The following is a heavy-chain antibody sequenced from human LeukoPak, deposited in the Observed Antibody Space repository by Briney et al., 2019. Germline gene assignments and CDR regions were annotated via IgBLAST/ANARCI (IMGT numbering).Heavy chain of an antibody. J-gene: IGHJ5*02. Sequence: GGSLRLSCAASGFTFSSYAMSWVRQAPGKGLEWVSAISGSGGTTYYADSVKGRFTISRDNSKNTLYLQMYSLSAKDTAVYYCAKPQVLPPKWFDPWGQGTLVTVSS. CDR2: ISGSGGTT. V-gene: IGHV3-23*01. CDR3: AKPQVLPPKWFDP. CDR1: GFTFSSYA.